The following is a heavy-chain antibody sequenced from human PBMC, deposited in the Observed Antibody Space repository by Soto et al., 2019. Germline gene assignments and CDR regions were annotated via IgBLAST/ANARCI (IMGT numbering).Heavy chain of an antibody. CDR2: ISFDGKNR. CDR1: GFIFSNYG. Sequence: QVQLVESGGGVVQPGKSLRLSCAASGFIFSNYGMHWVRQAPGKGLEWVALISFDGKNRNYADSVKCRFTISRDNPKNTLYLEMNSLRPEDTAFYYCAKRGGVVGGSEHPFFEYWGQGTLVTVSS. J-gene: IGHJ4*02. D-gene: IGHD2-15*01. V-gene: IGHV3-30*18. CDR3: AKRGGVVGGSEHPFFEY.